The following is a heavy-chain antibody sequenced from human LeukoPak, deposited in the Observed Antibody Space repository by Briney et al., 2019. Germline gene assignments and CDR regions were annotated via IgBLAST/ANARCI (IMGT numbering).Heavy chain of an antibody. CDR1: GFTFSSYD. CDR2: IDNDGGRT. J-gene: IGHJ6*02. Sequence: GGSLRLSCAASGFTFSSYDMHWVRHVPGRGVMWVSAIDNDGGRTNYADSVKGRSTISRDNAKSTLYLQMTNLGAEDTAVYYCVRGGFGHAMDVWGQGTTVTVSS. D-gene: IGHD3-10*01. V-gene: IGHV3-74*01. CDR3: VRGGFGHAMDV.